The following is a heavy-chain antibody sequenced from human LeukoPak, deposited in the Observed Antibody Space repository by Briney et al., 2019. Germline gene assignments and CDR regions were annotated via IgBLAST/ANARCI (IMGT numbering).Heavy chain of an antibody. Sequence: GGSLRLSCAASGFTFSSYAMSWVRQAPGKGLEWVSAISGSGGSTYYADSVKGRFTISRDNSKNTLYLQMNSLRAEDTAVYYCAKGIWSGYYIPYYYGMDVWGQGTTVTVSS. J-gene: IGHJ6*02. D-gene: IGHD3-3*01. V-gene: IGHV3-23*01. CDR2: ISGSGGST. CDR3: AKGIWSGYYIPYYYGMDV. CDR1: GFTFSSYA.